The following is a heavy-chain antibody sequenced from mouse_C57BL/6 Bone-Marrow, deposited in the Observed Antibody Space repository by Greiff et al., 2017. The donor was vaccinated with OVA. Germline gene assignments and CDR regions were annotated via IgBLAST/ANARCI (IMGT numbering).Heavy chain of an antibody. CDR2: IDPENGDT. CDR3: TSIYYGYDGFAY. Sequence: EVKLVESGAELVRPGASVKLSCTASGFNIKDAYMHWVKQRPEQGLEWIGWIDPENGDTEYASKFQGKATITADTSSNTAYLQLSSLTSEDTAVYYCTSIYYGYDGFAYWGQGTLVTVSA. CDR1: GFNIKDAY. J-gene: IGHJ3*01. D-gene: IGHD2-2*01. V-gene: IGHV14-4*01.